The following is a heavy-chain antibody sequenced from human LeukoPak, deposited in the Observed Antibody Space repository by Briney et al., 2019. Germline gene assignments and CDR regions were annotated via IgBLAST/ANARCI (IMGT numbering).Heavy chain of an antibody. Sequence: SVKVSCKASGGTFSSYTISWVRQAPGQGLEWMGRIIPILGIANYAQKFQGRVTITADESTSTAYMELSSLRSEDTAVYYCATLLNCSSTSCSNWGQGTLVTVSS. CDR2: IIPILGIA. V-gene: IGHV1-69*02. J-gene: IGHJ4*02. CDR1: GGTFSSYT. CDR3: ATLLNCSSTSCSN. D-gene: IGHD2-2*01.